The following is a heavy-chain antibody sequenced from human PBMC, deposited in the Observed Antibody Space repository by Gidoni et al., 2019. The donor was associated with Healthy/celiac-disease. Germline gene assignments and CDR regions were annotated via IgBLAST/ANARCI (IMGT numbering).Heavy chain of an antibody. J-gene: IGHJ5*02. V-gene: IGHV4-39*01. CDR3: AGLERLRGPSWFDP. CDR2: IYYSGGT. CDR1: GGSISSSSYY. D-gene: IGHD4-17*01. Sequence: QLQLQESGPGLVKPSETLSLTCTVPGGSISSSSYYWGWIRQPPGKGLEWIGSIYYSGGTYYNPSLKSRVTITVDTSKNQFSLKLSSVTAADTAVYYCAGLERLRGPSWFDPWGQGTLVTVSS.